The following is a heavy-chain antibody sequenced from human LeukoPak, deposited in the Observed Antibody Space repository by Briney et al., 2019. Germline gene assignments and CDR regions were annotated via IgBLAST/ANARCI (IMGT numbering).Heavy chain of an antibody. V-gene: IGHV3-48*01. D-gene: IGHD3-3*01. J-gene: IGHJ4*02. CDR1: VFTFSSYS. CDR2: ISSSSSTI. CDR3: ARDYDFWSGYQDY. Sequence: GGSLRLSCAASVFTFSSYSMNWVRQAPGKGLEWVSYISSSSSTIYYADSVKGRFTISRDNAKNSLYLQMNSLRAEDTTVYYCARDYDFWSGYQDYWGQGTLVTVSS.